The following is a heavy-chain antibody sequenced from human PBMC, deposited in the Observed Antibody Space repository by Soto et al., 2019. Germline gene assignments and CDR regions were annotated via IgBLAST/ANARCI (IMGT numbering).Heavy chain of an antibody. V-gene: IGHV3-23*01. J-gene: IGHJ4*02. CDR1: GFTFSSYA. CDR3: AKDRLEGNFEY. Sequence: GGSLRLSCAASGFTFSSYAMSWVRQAPGKGLEWVSAISGSGGSTYYADSVKGRFTISRDNSKNTLYLQMNGLRVEDTAVYYCAKDRLEGNFEYWGQGPQVTVSS. CDR2: ISGSGGST.